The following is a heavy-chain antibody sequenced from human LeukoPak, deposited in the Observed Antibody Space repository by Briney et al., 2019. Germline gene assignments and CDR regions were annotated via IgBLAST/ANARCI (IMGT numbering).Heavy chain of an antibody. J-gene: IGHJ4*02. D-gene: IGHD6-13*01. CDR2: IKQDGSEK. CDR3: ARGRGPSSWYEGDY. Sequence: PGGSLRLSCAASGFTFSSYWMSWVRQAPGKGLEWVANIKQDGSEKYYVDSVKGRFTISRDNAKNSLYLQMNSLRAEDTAVYYCARGRGPSSWYEGDYWGQGTLVTVSS. CDR1: GFTFSSYW. V-gene: IGHV3-7*01.